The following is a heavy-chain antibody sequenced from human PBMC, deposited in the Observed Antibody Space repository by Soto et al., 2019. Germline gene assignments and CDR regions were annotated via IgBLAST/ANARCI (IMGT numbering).Heavy chain of an antibody. D-gene: IGHD3-9*01. CDR3: ARDSYYDSLTGQGRDAFDI. V-gene: IGHV3-66*01. CDR2: IYSGGST. J-gene: IGHJ3*02. CDR1: GFTVTSNF. Sequence: EVQLVESGGGLVQPGGSLRLSCAASGFTVTSNFMSWVRQAPGKGLEWVSVIYSGGSTYYADSVKGRFTISRDNSKNSLYLQMNSVRAEDTGVYYYARDSYYDSLTGQGRDAFDIWGQGTMVTVSS.